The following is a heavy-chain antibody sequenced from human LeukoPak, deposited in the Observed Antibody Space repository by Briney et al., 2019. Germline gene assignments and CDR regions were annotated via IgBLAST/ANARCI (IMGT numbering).Heavy chain of an antibody. CDR2: INTNSGGT. Sequence: ASVKVSCKASGYTFTGYYMHWVRQAPGQGLEWMGWINTNSGGTNYAQKFQGRVTMTRDTSISTAYMELSRLRSDDTAVYYCARGLRVDTALFGPFDPWGQGTLVTVSS. D-gene: IGHD5-18*01. J-gene: IGHJ5*02. V-gene: IGHV1-2*02. CDR1: GYTFTGYY. CDR3: ARGLRVDTALFGPFDP.